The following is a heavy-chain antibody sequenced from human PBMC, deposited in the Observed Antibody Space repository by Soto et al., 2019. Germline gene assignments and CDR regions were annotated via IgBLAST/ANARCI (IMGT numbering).Heavy chain of an antibody. CDR3: TTGQRPLRFLEWLSRYYFDF. CDR1: GYTFTSYD. J-gene: IGHJ4*02. V-gene: IGHV1-8*01. D-gene: IGHD3-3*01. CDR2: MNPNSGNT. Sequence: ASVKVSCKASGYTFTSYDINWVRQATGQGLEWMGWMNPNSGNTGYAQKLQGRVTMTRNTSISTAYMELSSRRSEDTAVYYCTTGQRPLRFLEWLSRYYFDFWGQGTLVTVSS.